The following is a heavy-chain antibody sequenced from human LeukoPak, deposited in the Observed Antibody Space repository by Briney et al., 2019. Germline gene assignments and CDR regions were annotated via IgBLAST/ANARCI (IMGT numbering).Heavy chain of an antibody. J-gene: IGHJ4*02. V-gene: IGHV6-1*01. CDR1: GDSVSSNSAT. Sequence: SQTLSLTCAISGDSVSSNSATWNWIRQSPSRGLECLGRTYYRSKWYNDYAVSVKSRITINPDTSKNQFPLQLNSVTPEDTAVYYCARGVSVAATRPFDYWGQGTLVTVSS. CDR2: TYYRSKWYN. CDR3: ARGVSVAATRPFDY. D-gene: IGHD6-19*01.